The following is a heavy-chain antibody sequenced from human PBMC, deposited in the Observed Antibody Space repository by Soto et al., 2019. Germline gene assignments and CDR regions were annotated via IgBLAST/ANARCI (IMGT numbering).Heavy chain of an antibody. D-gene: IGHD3-3*01. CDR2: ISGSGAVT. J-gene: IGHJ4*02. V-gene: IGHV3-23*01. CDR1: GFTFNNFA. Sequence: PGGSLRLSCAASGFTFNNFAMSWVRQAPGKGLEWVATISGSGAVTHYADSVKGRFSISRDSSNSTLSLHTSGLRAEDTAIYYRATVSPLRFFVRWGQGTLVTVSS. CDR3: ATVSPLRFFVR.